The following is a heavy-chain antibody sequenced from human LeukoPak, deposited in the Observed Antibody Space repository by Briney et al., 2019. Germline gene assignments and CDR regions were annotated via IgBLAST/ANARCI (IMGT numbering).Heavy chain of an antibody. J-gene: IGHJ4*02. CDR2: INHSGST. Sequence: PSETLSLTCAVFGGSFSGFYRSWIRQPPGKGLEWIGEINHSGSTNYNPSLKSRVTISEDTSKNQFSLKVTSVTAADTAVYYCARGTVPYYYGSGSYRYWGQGTLVTVSS. V-gene: IGHV4-34*01. D-gene: IGHD3-10*01. CDR1: GGSFSGFY. CDR3: ARGTVPYYYGSGSYRY.